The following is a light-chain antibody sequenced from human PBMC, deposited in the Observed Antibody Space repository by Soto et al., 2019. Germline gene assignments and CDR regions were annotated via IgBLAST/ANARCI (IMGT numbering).Light chain of an antibody. CDR2: EGS. CDR1: SSDVGTYNL. J-gene: IGLJ3*02. V-gene: IGLV2-23*01. Sequence: QSALTQPASVSGSPGKSITISCTGTSSDVGTYNLVSWYQQHAGKAPKLMLYEGSKRPSGVSNRFSGSKSGNTASLTISGLQAEDEADYYCCSYAGSSTWVFGGGTKLTVL. CDR3: CSYAGSSTWV.